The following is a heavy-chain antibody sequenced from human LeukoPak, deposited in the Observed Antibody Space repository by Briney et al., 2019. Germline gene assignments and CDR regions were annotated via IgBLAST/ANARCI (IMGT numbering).Heavy chain of an antibody. J-gene: IGHJ3*02. V-gene: IGHV5-51*01. Sequence: GESLKISCKCSDCRFDSYWIVWVRQMPGKGLEWMGIIYPGYSDTRYSPSFEGQVTLSADKSISTAYLQWSSLTASDTDMYYCAAKYYHDSSGYLEGAFDIWGQGTMVSVSS. CDR1: DCRFDSYW. CDR3: AAKYYHDSSGYLEGAFDI. CDR2: IYPGYSDT. D-gene: IGHD3-22*01.